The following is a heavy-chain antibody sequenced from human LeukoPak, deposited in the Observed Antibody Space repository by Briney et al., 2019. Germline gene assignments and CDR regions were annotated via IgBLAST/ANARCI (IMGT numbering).Heavy chain of an antibody. Sequence: GGSLRLSCAASGFTFSSYSMNWVRQAPGKGLEWVSYISSSSSTIYYADSVKGRFTISRDNAKNSLYLQMNSLRAEDTVVYYCARDRYSSGWGNDYWGQGTLVTVSS. V-gene: IGHV3-48*01. J-gene: IGHJ4*02. CDR2: ISSSSSTI. D-gene: IGHD6-19*01. CDR3: ARDRYSSGWGNDY. CDR1: GFTFSSYS.